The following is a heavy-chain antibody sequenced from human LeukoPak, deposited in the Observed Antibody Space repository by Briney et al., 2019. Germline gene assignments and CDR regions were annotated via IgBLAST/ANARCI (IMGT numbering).Heavy chain of an antibody. CDR3: ARVARIAAAGYFDY. Sequence: GRSLRLSCAASGFTFSSYGMHWVRQAPGKGLEWVAVIWYDGSNKYCADSVKGRFTISRDNSKNTLYLQMNSLRAEDTAVYYCARVARIAAAGYFDYWGQGTLVTVSS. V-gene: IGHV3-33*01. J-gene: IGHJ4*02. CDR2: IWYDGSNK. D-gene: IGHD6-13*01. CDR1: GFTFSSYG.